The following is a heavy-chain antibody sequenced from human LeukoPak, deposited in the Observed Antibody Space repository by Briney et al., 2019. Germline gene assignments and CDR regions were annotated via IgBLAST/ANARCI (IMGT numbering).Heavy chain of an antibody. D-gene: IGHD2-2*02. Sequence: SQTLSLTCTVSGGSISSGDYYWSWIRQPPGKGLDWIGYIYYSGSTYYNPSLKSRVTISVDTSKNQFSLKLSSVTAADTAVYYCARDRGIVVVPAAIQRYNWFDPWGQGTLVTVSS. J-gene: IGHJ5*02. CDR3: ARDRGIVVVPAAIQRYNWFDP. CDR1: GGSISSGDYY. V-gene: IGHV4-30-4*08. CDR2: IYYSGST.